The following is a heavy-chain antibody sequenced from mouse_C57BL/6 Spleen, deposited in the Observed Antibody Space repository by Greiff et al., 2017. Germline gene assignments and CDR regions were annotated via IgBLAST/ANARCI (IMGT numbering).Heavy chain of an antibody. CDR3: ATLLRLAMDY. CDR1: GFTFSDYG. J-gene: IGHJ4*01. V-gene: IGHV5-17*01. CDR2: ISSGSSTI. D-gene: IGHD1-2*01. Sequence: EVKVVESGGGLVKPGGSLKLSCAASGFTFSDYGMHWVRQAPEKGLEWVAYISSGSSTIYYADTVKGRFTISRDNAKNTLFLQMTSLRSEDTAMYYCATLLRLAMDYWGQGTSVTVSS.